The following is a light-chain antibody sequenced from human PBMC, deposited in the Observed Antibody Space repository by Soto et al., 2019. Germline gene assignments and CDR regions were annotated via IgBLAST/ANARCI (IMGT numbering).Light chain of an antibody. V-gene: IGKV3-20*01. CDR1: QSVGSNY. CDR3: QQYITAPET. Sequence: EIVLTQSPGTLSLSPGERATLSCRASQSVGSNYLAWYQQKPGQAPRLLIYGASSRATGTPDRFSGSGCGTDFTLTISRLEPEDFAVYHCQQYITAPETFGQGTKVEIK. CDR2: GAS. J-gene: IGKJ1*01.